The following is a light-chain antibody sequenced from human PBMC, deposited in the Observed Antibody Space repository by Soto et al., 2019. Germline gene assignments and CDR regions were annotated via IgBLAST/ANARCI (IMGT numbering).Light chain of an antibody. CDR1: QDVSSK. CDR2: DAS. V-gene: IGKV3D-15*01. CDR3: QQYILWLLT. J-gene: IGKJ4*01. Sequence: MVVTKCPATLSVSPGERFTLSCRTSQDVSSKLAWYQQKPGQPPSLLIYDASTRATGTPARFSGSGSGTEFTLAVSSLQSEDYAIYFCQQYILWLLTLDGGTKVDI.